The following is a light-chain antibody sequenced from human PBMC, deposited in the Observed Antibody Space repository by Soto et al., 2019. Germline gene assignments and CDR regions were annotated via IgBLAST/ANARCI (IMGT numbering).Light chain of an antibody. J-gene: IGKJ1*01. V-gene: IGKV1-39*01. CDR2: SAS. Sequence: DIQMTQSPSSLSASVGDRVIITCRTSQNIASYLNWYQQRPGKAPNLLIYSASNLQNGVPSRFSGSGSGTIFTLTISSLQPGDFATYYCQQSHSTPWTFGQGTKVAIK. CDR3: QQSHSTPWT. CDR1: QNIASY.